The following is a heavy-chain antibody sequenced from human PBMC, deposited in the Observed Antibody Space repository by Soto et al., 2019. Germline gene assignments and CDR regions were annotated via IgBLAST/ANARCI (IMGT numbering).Heavy chain of an antibody. CDR3: ARDGFGRYDGSGSEAFDI. Sequence: EVQLVESGGDLVQPGGSLRLSCAASGFAVSDKYMNWVRQAPGKGLEWVSVIYTSGTTYYADSAKGRFTISRDNFKNTLYLQMNSLRAEDTAMYFCARDGFGRYDGSGSEAFDIWGQGTMVTVSS. CDR1: GFAVSDKY. J-gene: IGHJ3*02. D-gene: IGHD3-10*01. CDR2: IYTSGTT. V-gene: IGHV3-53*01.